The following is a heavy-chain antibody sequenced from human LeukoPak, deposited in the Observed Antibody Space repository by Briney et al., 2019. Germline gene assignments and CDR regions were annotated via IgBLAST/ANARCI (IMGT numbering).Heavy chain of an antibody. CDR3: AKVRYSSGWYGPWY. V-gene: IGHV3-23*01. CDR1: GFTFSSYA. D-gene: IGHD6-19*01. Sequence: GGSLRLSCAASGFTFSSYAMSWVRQAPGKGLEWVSAISGSGGSAYYADSVKGRFTISRDNSKNTLYLQMNSLRAEDTAVYYCAKVRYSSGWYGPWYWGQGTLVTVSS. CDR2: ISGSGGSA. J-gene: IGHJ4*02.